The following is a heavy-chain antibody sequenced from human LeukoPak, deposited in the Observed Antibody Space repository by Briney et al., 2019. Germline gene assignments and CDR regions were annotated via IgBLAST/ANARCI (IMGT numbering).Heavy chain of an antibody. CDR2: ISGSGGST. CDR3: TSSGWYSEYYFDH. D-gene: IGHD6-19*01. CDR1: GFTFSSYA. V-gene: IGHV3-23*01. J-gene: IGHJ4*02. Sequence: GGSLRLSCAASGFTFSSYAMSWVRQAPGKGLEWVSAISGSGGSTYYADSVKGRFTISRDNSKNTLYLQMNSLRAEDTAVYYCTSSGWYSEYYFDHWGQGTLVTVSS.